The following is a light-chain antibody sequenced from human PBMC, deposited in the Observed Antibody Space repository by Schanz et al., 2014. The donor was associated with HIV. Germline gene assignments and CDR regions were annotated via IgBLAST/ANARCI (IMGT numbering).Light chain of an antibody. CDR3: GSCSPTNTCT. CDR2: EVT. CDR1: RNDVGTYNL. V-gene: IGLV2-14*02. Sequence: QSALTQPASVSGSPGQSVTISCTGTRNDVGTYNLVSWYQQHPGKAPQLMIYEVTKRPSGVSDRFSGSKSGNTASLTISGLQAEDEADYYCGSCSPTNTCTFGGGTQLTVL. J-gene: IGLJ3*02.